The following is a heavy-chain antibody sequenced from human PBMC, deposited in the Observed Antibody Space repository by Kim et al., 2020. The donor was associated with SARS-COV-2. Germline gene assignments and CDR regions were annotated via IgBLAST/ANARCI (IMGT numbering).Heavy chain of an antibody. J-gene: IGHJ6*02. CDR3: ARSTIFGVVTLYYYGMDV. D-gene: IGHD3-3*01. V-gene: IGHV3-48*03. CDR2: ISSSGSTI. CDR1: GFTFSGYE. Sequence: GGSLRLSCAASGFTFSGYEMNWVRQAPGKGLEWFSYISSSGSTIYYADSVKGRFTISRDNAKNSLYLQMNSLRAEDTAVYYCARSTIFGVVTLYYYGMDVWGQGTTVTVSS.